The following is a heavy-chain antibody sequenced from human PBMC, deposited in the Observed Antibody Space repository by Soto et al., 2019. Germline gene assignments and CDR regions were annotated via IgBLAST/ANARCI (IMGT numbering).Heavy chain of an antibody. D-gene: IGHD6-13*01. V-gene: IGHV4-61*01. Sequence: SETLSLTCTVSGGSVSSGSYYWSWIRQPPGKGLEWIGYIYYSGSTNYNPSLKSRVTISVDTSKNQFSLKLSSVTAADTAVYYCARGGYSSSWALKYLQHWGQGTLVTVSS. CDR2: IYYSGST. CDR1: GGSVSSGSYY. CDR3: ARGGYSSSWALKYLQH. J-gene: IGHJ1*01.